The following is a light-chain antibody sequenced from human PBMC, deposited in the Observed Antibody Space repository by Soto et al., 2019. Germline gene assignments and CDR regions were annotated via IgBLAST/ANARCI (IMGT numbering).Light chain of an antibody. CDR1: QSLTSDY. V-gene: IGKV3-20*01. Sequence: EIVLTQSPGTLSLSPGERATLSCRASQSLTSDYLAWYQQKPGQAPRLLIYGASSRAAGIPDRFSGSGSGTDFTLTISRLEPAEFAVYYCTQYQTAPPSYTFGQATKLEI. CDR3: TQYQTAPPSYT. CDR2: GAS. J-gene: IGKJ2*01.